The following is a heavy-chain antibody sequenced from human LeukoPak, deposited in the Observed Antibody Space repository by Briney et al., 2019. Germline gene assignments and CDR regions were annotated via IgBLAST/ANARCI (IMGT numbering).Heavy chain of an antibody. CDR2: IHYSGST. D-gene: IGHD3-3*01. J-gene: IGHJ5*02. CDR1: GGSISTYY. Sequence: SETLSLTCAVSGGSISTYYWSWIRQPPGKGLEWIGYIHYSGSTNYNPSLKSRVIISLDTSKNQFSLKLSSVTAADTAVYYCANSRYYDFWSGQNWFDPWGQGTLVTVSS. CDR3: ANSRYYDFWSGQNWFDP. V-gene: IGHV4-59*01.